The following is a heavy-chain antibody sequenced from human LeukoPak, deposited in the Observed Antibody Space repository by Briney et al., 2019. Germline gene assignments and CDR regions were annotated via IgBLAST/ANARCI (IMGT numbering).Heavy chain of an antibody. V-gene: IGHV3-30*03. CDR3: ATTLDRIVGATHFDY. J-gene: IGHJ4*02. CDR1: GFTFSSYG. CDR2: ISYDGSNK. Sequence: GGSLRLSCAASGFTFSSYGMHWVRQAPGKGLEWAAVISYDGSNKYYADSVRGRFTISRDNSKNTLYLQMNSLRAEDTAVYYCATTLDRIVGATHFDYWGQGTLVTVSS. D-gene: IGHD1-26*01.